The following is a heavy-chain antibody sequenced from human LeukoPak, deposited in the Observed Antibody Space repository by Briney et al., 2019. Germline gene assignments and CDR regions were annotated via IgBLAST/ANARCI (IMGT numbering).Heavy chain of an antibody. J-gene: IGHJ4*02. CDR3: ARDNSALDY. Sequence: TSSETLSLTCAVYGGSFSGYYWSWIRQPPGKGLEWIGEINHSGNTNYNPSLKNRVTISLDTSKNQFSLKLKSVTAADTAVYYCARDNSALDYWGQGTLVTVSS. CDR2: INHSGNT. CDR1: GGSFSGYY. V-gene: IGHV4-34*01. D-gene: IGHD2-21*01.